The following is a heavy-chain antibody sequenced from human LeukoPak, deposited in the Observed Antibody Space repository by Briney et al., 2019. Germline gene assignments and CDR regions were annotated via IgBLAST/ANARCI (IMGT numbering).Heavy chain of an antibody. J-gene: IGHJ5*02. V-gene: IGHV4-30-4*01. D-gene: IGHD3-22*01. Sequence: SETLSLTCTVSGGSISSGDYYWSWIRQLPGKGLEWIGYIYYSGSTYYDPSLKSRVTISVDTSKNQFSLKLSSVTAADTAVYYCALGRRYYDSSGFSPWGQGTLVTVSS. CDR1: GGSISSGDYY. CDR3: ALGRRYYDSSGFSP. CDR2: IYYSGST.